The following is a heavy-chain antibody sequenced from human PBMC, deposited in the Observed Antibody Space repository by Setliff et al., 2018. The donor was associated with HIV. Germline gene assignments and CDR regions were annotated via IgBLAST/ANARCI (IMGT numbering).Heavy chain of an antibody. Sequence: SETLSLTCAVSGGSVDSRDYYWGWIRQPPGKGLAWIGNILYGGTTYYTPSLKSRVSISVDTSRNQFSLRLNSVTAADTAVYYCARPTTGLGGGAAFDIWGQGTMVTVSS. CDR3: ARPTTGLGGGAAFDI. CDR2: ILYGGTT. D-gene: IGHD2-8*01. CDR1: GGSVDSRDYY. V-gene: IGHV4-39*01. J-gene: IGHJ3*02.